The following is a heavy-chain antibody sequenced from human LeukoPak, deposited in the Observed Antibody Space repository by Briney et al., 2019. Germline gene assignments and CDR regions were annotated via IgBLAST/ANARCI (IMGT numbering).Heavy chain of an antibody. D-gene: IGHD3-22*01. CDR1: GGSISSSSYY. Sequence: SETLSLTCTVSGGSISSSSYYWGWIRQPPGKGLEWIGSIYYSGSTYYNPSLKSRVTISVDTSKNQFSLKLSSVTAADTAVYYCARQKRARDSSGYIPPHYWGQGTLVTVSS. V-gene: IGHV4-39*01. CDR2: IYYSGST. J-gene: IGHJ4*02. CDR3: ARQKRARDSSGYIPPHY.